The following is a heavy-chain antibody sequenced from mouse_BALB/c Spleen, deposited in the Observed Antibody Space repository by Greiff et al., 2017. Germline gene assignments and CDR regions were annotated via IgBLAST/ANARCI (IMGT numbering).Heavy chain of an antibody. V-gene: IGHV5-6-5*01. D-gene: IGHD1-3*01. CDR1: GFTFSSYA. CDR2: ISSGGST. J-gene: IGHJ4*01. CDR3: ARDNYYAMDY. Sequence: DVKLVESGGGLVKPGGSLKLSCAASGFTFSSYAMSWVRQTPEKRLEWVASISSGGSTYYPDSVKGRFTISRDNARNILYLQMSSLRSEDTAMYYCARDNYYAMDYWGQGTSVTVSS.